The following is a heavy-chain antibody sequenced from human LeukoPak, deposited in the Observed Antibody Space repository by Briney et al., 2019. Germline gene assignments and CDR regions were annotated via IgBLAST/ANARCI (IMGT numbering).Heavy chain of an antibody. CDR1: GYSFTSYW. V-gene: IGHV5-10-1*01. J-gene: IGHJ4*02. Sequence: GESLKISCKGSGYSFTSYWISWVRQMPGKGLEWMGRIDPSDSYTNYSPSFQGHVTISADKSISTAYLQWSSLKVSDTAMYYCARHAGGYSSSWYITLIDYWGQGTLVTVSS. D-gene: IGHD6-13*01. CDR2: IDPSDSYT. CDR3: ARHAGGYSSSWYITLIDY.